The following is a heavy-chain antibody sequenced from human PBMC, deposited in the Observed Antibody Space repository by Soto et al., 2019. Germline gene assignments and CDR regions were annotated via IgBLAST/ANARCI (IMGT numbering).Heavy chain of an antibody. CDR3: ARERGITTRQPLQH. Sequence: GASVKVSCKASGYTFTSYGISWVRQAPGQGLEWMGWISAYNGNTNYAQKLQGRVTMTTDTSTSTAYMELRSLRSDDTAVYYCARERGITTRQPLQHWRQGTLVTVSS. V-gene: IGHV1-18*01. CDR1: GYTFTSYG. J-gene: IGHJ1*01. CDR2: ISAYNGNT. D-gene: IGHD3-10*01.